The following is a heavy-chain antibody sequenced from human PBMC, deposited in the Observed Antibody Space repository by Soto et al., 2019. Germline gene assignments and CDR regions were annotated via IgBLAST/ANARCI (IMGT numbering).Heavy chain of an antibody. CDR2: INPYNGNT. J-gene: IGHJ5*02. CDR1: GYTFTNYG. CDR3: ARVPAYSTRWSSELWIDP. V-gene: IGHV1-18*01. Sequence: ASVKVSCKASGYTFTNYGITWVRQTPGQGFEWMAWINPYNGNTNYAQNLQGRVTMTTDTSTSTVYMELRSLRSDDTAVYYCARVPAYSTRWSSELWIDPWGQGTLVTAPQ. D-gene: IGHD6-13*01.